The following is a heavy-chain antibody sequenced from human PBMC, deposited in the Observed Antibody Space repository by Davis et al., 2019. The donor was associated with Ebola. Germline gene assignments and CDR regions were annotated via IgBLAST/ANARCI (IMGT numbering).Heavy chain of an antibody. CDR3: ARGDQCISGSCYFEY. V-gene: IGHV4-30-2*01. CDR1: GGSISSGGYS. CDR2: ISHSGST. Sequence: SETLSLTCAVSGGSISSGGYSWSWIRQPPGKGLEWIGYISHSGSTYYNPSLKGRVTISVDRSKNQFSLKLSSVTAADTAVYFCARGDQCISGSCYFEYWGQGRLVTVSS. J-gene: IGHJ4*02. D-gene: IGHD3-3*02.